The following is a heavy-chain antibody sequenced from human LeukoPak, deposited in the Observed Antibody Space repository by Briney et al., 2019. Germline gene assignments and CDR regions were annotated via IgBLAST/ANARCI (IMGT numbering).Heavy chain of an antibody. CDR2: IIPIFGTA. CDR1: GGTFSSYA. Sequence: SVKVSCKASGGTFSSYAISWVRQAPGQGLEWMGGIIPIFGTANYAQKFQGRVTITTDESTSTAYMELSSLRSEDTAVYYCASDPRGRGSCIYWGQGTLVTVSS. J-gene: IGHJ4*02. CDR3: ASDPRGRGSCIY. V-gene: IGHV1-69*05. D-gene: IGHD2-15*01.